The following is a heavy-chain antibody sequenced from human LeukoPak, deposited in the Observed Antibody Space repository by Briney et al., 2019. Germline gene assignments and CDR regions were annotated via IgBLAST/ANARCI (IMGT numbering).Heavy chain of an antibody. CDR3: AKDPEWELKAFDY. Sequence: GGSLRLSCAASGFTFSSYAMSWVRQAPGKGLEWVSAISGSGGSTYYADSVKGRFTISRDNSKNTLYLHMNSLRAEDTAVYYCAKDPEWELKAFDYWGQGTLVTVSS. CDR2: ISGSGGST. V-gene: IGHV3-23*01. J-gene: IGHJ4*02. CDR1: GFTFSSYA. D-gene: IGHD1-26*01.